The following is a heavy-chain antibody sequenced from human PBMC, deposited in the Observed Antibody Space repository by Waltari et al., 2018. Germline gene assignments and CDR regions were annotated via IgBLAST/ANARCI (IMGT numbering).Heavy chain of an antibody. Sequence: QVQLVESGGGVVQPGRSLRLSCAASGFTFSSYGMHWVRQAPGKGLEWVAVIWYDGSNKYYADSVKGRFTISRDNSKNTLYLQMNSLRAEDTAVYYCARETYYDFWSGYYWYFDYWGQGTLVTVSS. J-gene: IGHJ4*02. CDR3: ARETYYDFWSGYYWYFDY. V-gene: IGHV3-33*01. CDR1: GFTFSSYG. D-gene: IGHD3-3*01. CDR2: IWYDGSNK.